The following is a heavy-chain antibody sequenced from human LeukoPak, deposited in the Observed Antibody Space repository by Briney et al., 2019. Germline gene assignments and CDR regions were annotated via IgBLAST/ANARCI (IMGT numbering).Heavy chain of an antibody. J-gene: IGHJ6*02. V-gene: IGHV3-74*01. CDR3: ATGQGHGMDV. CDR2: INSDGSST. CDR1: GFTFSSYW. D-gene: IGHD1-14*01. Sequence: GGSLRLSCAASGFTFSSYWMHWVRQAPGKGLVWVSCINSDGSSTSYADSVKGRFTISRDNAKNTLYLQMNTLRVEDTAVYYCATGQGHGMDVWGQGTTVTVSS.